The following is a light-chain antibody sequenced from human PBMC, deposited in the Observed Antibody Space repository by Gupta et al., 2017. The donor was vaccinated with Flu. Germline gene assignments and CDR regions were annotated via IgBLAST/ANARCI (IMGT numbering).Light chain of an antibody. V-gene: IGKV1-5*03. CDR2: KAS. Sequence: DIQMTQSPSTLSASIGDRVTITCRTSHNISIWLAWYQQKPGKAPKLLIYKASTLESGVPSRFRGSGSGAEFTLTIDRLQSDDFASYYCQQDATYSRTFGQGTXVDVK. J-gene: IGKJ1*01. CDR3: QQDATYSRT. CDR1: HNISIW.